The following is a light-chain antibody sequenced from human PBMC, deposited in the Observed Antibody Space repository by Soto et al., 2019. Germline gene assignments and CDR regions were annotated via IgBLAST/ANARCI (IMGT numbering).Light chain of an antibody. Sequence: EIVLTQSPGTLSLYPGERATPSCRASQSVSSSYLAWYQQKPGQAPRLLIYGASSRATGIPDRFSGSGSGTDFTLTISRLEPEDFAVYYCQQYGSSPWTFGQRTEVDIK. CDR1: QSVSSSY. J-gene: IGKJ1*01. CDR3: QQYGSSPWT. V-gene: IGKV3-20*01. CDR2: GAS.